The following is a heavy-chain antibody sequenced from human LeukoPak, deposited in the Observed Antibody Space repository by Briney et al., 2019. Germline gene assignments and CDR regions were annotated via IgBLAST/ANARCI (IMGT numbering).Heavy chain of an antibody. CDR1: GFTFSSYG. D-gene: IGHD4-17*01. J-gene: IGHJ4*02. V-gene: IGHV3-33*06. Sequence: GGSMRLSCAASGFTFSSYGMHWVRQAPGKGLEWVAVIWYSGSNKYYADSVKGRFTISRDNSKNTLYLQMNSLRAEDTAVYYCAKDATVTTSGSYFDYWGQGTLVTVSS. CDR3: AKDATVTTSGSYFDY. CDR2: IWYSGSNK.